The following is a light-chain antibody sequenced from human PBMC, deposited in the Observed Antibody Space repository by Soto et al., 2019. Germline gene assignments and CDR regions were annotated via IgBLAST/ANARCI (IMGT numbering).Light chain of an antibody. CDR1: SSDVGGYNY. J-gene: IGLJ1*01. CDR2: EVS. CDR3: SSYTSSSIPYV. Sequence: QSALTQPASVSGSPGQSITISCTGTSSDVGGYNYVSWYQQHPGKAPKLMIYEVSNRPSGVSNRFSGSKSGNTVSLTISGLQAEDEADYYCSSYTSSSIPYVFGTGTKLTVL. V-gene: IGLV2-14*01.